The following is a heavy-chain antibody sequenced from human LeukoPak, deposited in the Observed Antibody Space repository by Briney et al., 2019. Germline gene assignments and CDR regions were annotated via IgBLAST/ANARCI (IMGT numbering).Heavy chain of an antibody. CDR2: INHSGST. Sequence: PSETLSLTCAVYGGSFSGYYWSWIRQPPGKGLEWIGEINHSGSTNYNPSLKSRVTISVDTSKNQFSLKLSSVTAADTAVYYCASSGSLTGTTFDWFDPWGQGTLVTVSS. D-gene: IGHD1-7*01. V-gene: IGHV4-34*01. CDR3: ASSGSLTGTTFDWFDP. CDR1: GGSFSGYY. J-gene: IGHJ5*02.